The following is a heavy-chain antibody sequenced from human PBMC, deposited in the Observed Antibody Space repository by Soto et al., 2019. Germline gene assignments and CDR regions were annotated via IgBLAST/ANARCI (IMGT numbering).Heavy chain of an antibody. CDR1: GGSISSGGYY. J-gene: IGHJ5*02. Sequence: QVQLQESGPGLVKPSQTLSLTCTVSGGSISSGGYYWSWIRQNPGKGLEWIGYIYYSGRTYYNPSLKSRVTISVDTSKTLCSLELSSVPAADTAVYYCARSIDPWGQGTLVSVSS. CDR2: IYYSGRT. V-gene: IGHV4-31*03. CDR3: ARSIDP.